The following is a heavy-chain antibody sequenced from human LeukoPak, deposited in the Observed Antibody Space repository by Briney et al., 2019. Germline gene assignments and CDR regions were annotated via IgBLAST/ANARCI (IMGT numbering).Heavy chain of an antibody. J-gene: IGHJ4*02. D-gene: IGHD3-9*01. CDR3: AKGGDILTGSIDY. CDR2: ISWNSGSI. V-gene: IGHV3-9*01. Sequence: PGGSLRLSCAASGFTFSDYIINWVRQAPGKGLEWVSGISWNSGSIGYADSVKGRFTISRDNAKNSLYLQMNSLRAEDTALYYCAKGGDILTGSIDYWGQGTLVTVSS. CDR1: GFTFSDYI.